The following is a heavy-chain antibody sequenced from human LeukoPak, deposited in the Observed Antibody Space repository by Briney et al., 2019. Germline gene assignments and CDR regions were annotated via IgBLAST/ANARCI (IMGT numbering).Heavy chain of an antibody. CDR2: LAYDGTNE. D-gene: IGHD3-10*01. CDR1: GFTFTSYA. CDR3: ARGGPLGDTNRFDF. V-gene: IGHV3-30*04. J-gene: IGHJ4*02. Sequence: GKSLRLSCAASGFTFTSYAMHWVRQAPGKGLEWVALLAYDGTNEYYAHSVKGRFTISRDNSNNTVSLQMNSLRLDDTAVYYCARGGPLGDTNRFDFWGQGTLVTVSS.